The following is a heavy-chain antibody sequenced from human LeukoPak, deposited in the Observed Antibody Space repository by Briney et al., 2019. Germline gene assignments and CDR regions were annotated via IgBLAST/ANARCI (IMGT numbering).Heavy chain of an antibody. CDR1: GGSISSYY. D-gene: IGHD6-13*01. CDR2: IYYSGST. J-gene: IGHJ4*02. Sequence: SETLSLTCTVSGGSISSYYWSWIRQPPGKGLEWIGYIYYSGSTNYNPSLKSRVTISVDTSKNQFSLKLNSVTAADTAVYYCARIAAAFDYWGQGTLVTVSS. CDR3: ARIAAAFDY. V-gene: IGHV4-59*08.